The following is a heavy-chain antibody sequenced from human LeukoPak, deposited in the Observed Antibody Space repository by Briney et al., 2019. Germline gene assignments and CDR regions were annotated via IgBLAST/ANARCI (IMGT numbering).Heavy chain of an antibody. D-gene: IGHD4-23*01. Sequence: ASVKVSCKASGYTFTSYAMHWVRQAPGQRLEWMGWINAGNGNTKYSQKFQGRVTITRDTSASTAYMELSSLRSEDTAVYYCARGRGGATVGYFDYWGQGALVTVSS. CDR3: ARGRGGATVGYFDY. CDR1: GYTFTSYA. J-gene: IGHJ4*02. V-gene: IGHV1-3*01. CDR2: INAGNGNT.